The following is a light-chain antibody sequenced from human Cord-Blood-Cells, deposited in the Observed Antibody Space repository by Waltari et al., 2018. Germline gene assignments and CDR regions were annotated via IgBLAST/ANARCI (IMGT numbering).Light chain of an antibody. Sequence: EIVLTQTPATPSLSPGERHTLSCRASQSVSSYLAWYQQKPGQAPRLLIYDASNRATGIPARFSGSGSGTDFTLTISSLEPEDFAVYYFQQRSNSFTFGPGTKVDIK. CDR3: QQRSNSFT. V-gene: IGKV3-11*01. CDR2: DAS. CDR1: QSVSSY. J-gene: IGKJ3*01.